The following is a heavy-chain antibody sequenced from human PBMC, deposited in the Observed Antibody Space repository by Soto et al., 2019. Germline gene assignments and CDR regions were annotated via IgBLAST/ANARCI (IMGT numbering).Heavy chain of an antibody. D-gene: IGHD6-13*01. CDR1: GGSISSDGYY. Sequence: SETLSLTCTVSGGSISSDGYYWSWIRQPPGKGLEWIGYIYYSGSTNYNPSLKSRVTVSVDTSKNQFSLKLSSVTAADTAVYYCARQGAAGTGYFDYWGQGTLVTVSS. V-gene: IGHV4-61*08. CDR3: ARQGAAGTGYFDY. CDR2: IYYSGST. J-gene: IGHJ4*02.